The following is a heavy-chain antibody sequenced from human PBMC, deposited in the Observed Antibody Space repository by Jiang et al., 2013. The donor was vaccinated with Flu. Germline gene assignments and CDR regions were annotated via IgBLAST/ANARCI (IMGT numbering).Heavy chain of an antibody. Sequence: RFTISRDDSKNTLYLQMNSLKTEDTAVYYCTTAIGIFGVVDAFDIWGQGTMVTVSS. J-gene: IGHJ3*02. CDR3: TTAIGIFGVVDAFDI. V-gene: IGHV3-15*01. D-gene: IGHD3-3*01.